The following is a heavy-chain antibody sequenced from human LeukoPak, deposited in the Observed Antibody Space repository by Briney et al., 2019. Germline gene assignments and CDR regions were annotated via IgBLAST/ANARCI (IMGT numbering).Heavy chain of an antibody. Sequence: GGSLRLSCAASGFTFSSYSMIWVRQAPGKGLEWVSSISSSSSYIYYADSVKGRFTISRDNAKNSLYLQMNSLRAEDTAVYYCARAPSGSGKWELPIGWGQGTLVTVSS. D-gene: IGHD1-26*01. J-gene: IGHJ4*02. V-gene: IGHV3-21*01. CDR1: GFTFSSYS. CDR2: ISSSSSYI. CDR3: ARAPSGSGKWELPIG.